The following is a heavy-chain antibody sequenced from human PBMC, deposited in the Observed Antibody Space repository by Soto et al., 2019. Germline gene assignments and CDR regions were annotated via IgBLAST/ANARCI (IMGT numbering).Heavy chain of an antibody. D-gene: IGHD3-10*01. CDR1: GFTFRSYW. V-gene: IGHV3-7*03. Sequence: GGSLRLSCAASGFTFRSYWMSWVRQAPGKGLEWVANIKQDGSEKYYVDSVKGRFTISRDNAQNSLYLQMNSLRAEDTAVYYCAREPHYHAPRYGIDVWGQGTTVTLSS. J-gene: IGHJ6*02. CDR2: IKQDGSEK. CDR3: AREPHYHAPRYGIDV.